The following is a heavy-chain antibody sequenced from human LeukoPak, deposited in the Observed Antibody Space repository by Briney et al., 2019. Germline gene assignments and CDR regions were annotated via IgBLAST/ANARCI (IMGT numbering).Heavy chain of an antibody. CDR2: IYHSGST. CDR3: ASVITMVRGSAPY. D-gene: IGHD3-10*01. V-gene: IGHV4-59*12. CDR1: GGSISSYY. Sequence: SETLSLTCTVSGGSISSYYWSWIRQPPGKGLEWIGYIYHSGSTYYNPSLKSRVTISVDRSKNQFSLKLSSVTAADTAVYYCASVITMVRGSAPYWGQGTLVTVSS. J-gene: IGHJ4*02.